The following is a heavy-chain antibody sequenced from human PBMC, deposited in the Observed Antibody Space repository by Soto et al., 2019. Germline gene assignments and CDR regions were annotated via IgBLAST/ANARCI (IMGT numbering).Heavy chain of an antibody. V-gene: IGHV4-31*03. CDR3: AREDPGSRGWFDP. J-gene: IGHJ5*02. CDR2: IYYSGST. Sequence: PSETLSVTCTVSGGSISSGGYYWSWIRQHPGKGLEWIGYIYYSGSTYYNPSLKSRVTISVDTSKNQFSLKLSSVTAADTAVYYCAREDPGSRGWFDPWGQGTLVTVSS. D-gene: IGHD6-13*01. CDR1: GGSISSGGYY.